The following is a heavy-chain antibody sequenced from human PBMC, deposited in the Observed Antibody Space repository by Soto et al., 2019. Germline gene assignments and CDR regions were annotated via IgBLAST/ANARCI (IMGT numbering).Heavy chain of an antibody. V-gene: IGHV1-8*02. J-gene: IGHJ5*02. CDR2: MNTNTNTT. Sequence: ASVKVSCKASGGTFSNFPISWVRQAPGQGLEWIGWMNTNTNTTDSAEVFEGRVSLTWDTSISTAYMQLNSLKIDDTAVYYCAREVVETSSLWLDPWGQGTLVTVSS. D-gene: IGHD6-6*01. CDR3: AREVVETSSLWLDP. CDR1: GGTFSNFP.